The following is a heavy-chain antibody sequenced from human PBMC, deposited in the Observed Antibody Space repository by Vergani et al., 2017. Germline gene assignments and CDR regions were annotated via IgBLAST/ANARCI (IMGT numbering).Heavy chain of an antibody. J-gene: IGHJ2*01. Sequence: QVKLQESGPGLLKPSQTLSLTCTVSGESIRSVSHYWSWFRQPAGKGPELIGNIHTGGSTDPNPSFKSRVSISVDTSKNQFSLRLSSVTAADTAVFYCARGGGDNWYFDLWGRDTLVTVS. CDR1: GESIRSVSHY. CDR2: IHTGGST. D-gene: IGHD3-16*01. CDR3: ARGGGDNWYFDL. V-gene: IGHV4-61*02.